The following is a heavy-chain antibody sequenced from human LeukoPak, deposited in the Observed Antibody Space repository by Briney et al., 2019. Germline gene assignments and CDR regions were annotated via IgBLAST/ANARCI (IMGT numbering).Heavy chain of an antibody. Sequence: ASVKVSCKASGYTFTSYDINWVRQATGQGLEWMGIISPSGAGTSYAQKFQGRVTLTRDTSTSTVYMELSSLRSEDTAVYYCARVGSARQAPLDYWGQGTLVTVSS. CDR2: ISPSGAGT. D-gene: IGHD6-6*01. CDR3: ARVGSARQAPLDY. J-gene: IGHJ4*02. V-gene: IGHV1-46*01. CDR1: GYTFTSYD.